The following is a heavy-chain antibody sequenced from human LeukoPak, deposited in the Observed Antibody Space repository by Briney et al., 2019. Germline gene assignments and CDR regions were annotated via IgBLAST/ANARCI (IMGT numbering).Heavy chain of an antibody. J-gene: IGHJ4*02. V-gene: IGHV4-34*01. CDR1: GGSFSGYY. D-gene: IGHD5-12*01. CDR3: AREGLRQSLDY. Sequence: SETLSLTCAVYGGSFSGYYWSWIRQPPGKGLEWIGEINHSGSTNYNPSLKSRVTISVDTSKNQFSLKLSSVTAADTAVYYCAREGLRQSLDYWGQGTLVTVSS. CDR2: INHSGST.